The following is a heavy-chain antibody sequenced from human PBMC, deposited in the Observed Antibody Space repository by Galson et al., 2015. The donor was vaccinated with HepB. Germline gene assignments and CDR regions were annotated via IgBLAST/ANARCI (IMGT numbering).Heavy chain of an antibody. D-gene: IGHD7-27*01. CDR2: INSDGSST. CDR3: ARDRDWGYYFDY. CDR1: GFTFSSYW. Sequence: SLRLSCAASGFTFSSYWMHWVRQAPGKGLVWVSRINSDGSSTSYADSVKGRFTISRDNAKNTLYLQMNSLRAEDTAVYYCARDRDWGYYFDYWGQGTLVTVSS. J-gene: IGHJ4*02. V-gene: IGHV3-74*01.